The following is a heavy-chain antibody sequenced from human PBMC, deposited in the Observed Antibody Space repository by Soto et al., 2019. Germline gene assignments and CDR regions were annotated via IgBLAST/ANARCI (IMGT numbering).Heavy chain of an antibody. Sequence: QVQLVQSGAEVEKPGSSVKVSCKVSGGTTSSYTIGWVRQAPGQGLQWMGNIVPMIGKVDYAQTFQDRVTLTAEKSTRRVYMALRSLRSEDTAVYFCALRTGNWNPLGDWGQGTLVTVSS. CDR3: ALRTGNWNPLGD. J-gene: IGHJ4*02. CDR2: IVPMIGKV. V-gene: IGHV1-69*02. CDR1: GGTTSSYT. D-gene: IGHD1-1*01.